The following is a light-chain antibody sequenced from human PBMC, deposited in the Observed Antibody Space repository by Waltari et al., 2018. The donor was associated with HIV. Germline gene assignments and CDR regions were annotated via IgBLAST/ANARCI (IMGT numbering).Light chain of an antibody. Sequence: DIKMTQSPSSLSASVGDRVTITCRASQSIDYYLNWYQQKPGKAPNLLIHAASTLQSGVPSRFSGSGSGTDFTLTISSLQPEDFATYYCQQSYITPRTFGLGTKVEI. J-gene: IGKJ1*01. CDR3: QQSYITPRT. V-gene: IGKV1-39*01. CDR2: AAS. CDR1: QSIDYY.